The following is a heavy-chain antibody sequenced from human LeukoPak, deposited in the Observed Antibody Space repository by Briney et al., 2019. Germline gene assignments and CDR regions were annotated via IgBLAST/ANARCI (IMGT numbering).Heavy chain of an antibody. D-gene: IGHD3-16*02. V-gene: IGHV1-46*01. CDR2: IIPGGGST. Sequence: ASVKVSCKASGYTFTSKYIHWVRQAPGQGLDWMGMIIPGGGSTTYAQKFRDRVTMTRDASTSTVYMEPSGLRSEDTALYYCATAGGIIEFFDFWGRGTLVTVSS. CDR3: ATAGGIIEFFDF. CDR1: GYTFTSKY. J-gene: IGHJ2*01.